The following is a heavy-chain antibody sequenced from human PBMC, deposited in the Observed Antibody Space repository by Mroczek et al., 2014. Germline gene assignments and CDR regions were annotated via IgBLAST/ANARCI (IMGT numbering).Heavy chain of an antibody. CDR2: ISAYNGNT. V-gene: IGHV1-18*01. D-gene: IGHD3-22*01. CDR1: GYTFTSYG. CDR3: ARDTYYYDSSGYPIDTAEYFQH. Sequence: SGAEVKKPGASVKVSCKASGYTFTSYGISWVRQAPGQGLEWMGWISAYNGNTNYAQKLQGRVTMTTDTSTSTAYMELRSLRSDDTAVYYCARDTYYYDSSGYPIDTAEYFQHWGQGTLVTVSS. J-gene: IGHJ1*01.